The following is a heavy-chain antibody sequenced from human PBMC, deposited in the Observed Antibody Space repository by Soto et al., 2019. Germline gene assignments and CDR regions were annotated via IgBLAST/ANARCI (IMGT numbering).Heavy chain of an antibody. V-gene: IGHV3-30*04. Sequence: QVQLVESGGGVVQPGRSLRLSCAASGFSFSSYAMHWVRQAPGKGLEWVAVISYDGRNKYYADSVKGRFTISRDNSKNTLYLHMNSLRAEDTAVYYCAREIERLLGYWGQGTLVTVSS. CDR2: ISYDGRNK. CDR3: AREIERLLGY. J-gene: IGHJ4*02. CDR1: GFSFSSYA. D-gene: IGHD3-3*01.